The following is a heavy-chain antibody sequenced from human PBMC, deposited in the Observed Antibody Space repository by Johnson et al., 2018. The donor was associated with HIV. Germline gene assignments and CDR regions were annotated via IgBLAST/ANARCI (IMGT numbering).Heavy chain of an antibody. D-gene: IGHD5-18*01. CDR1: GFTFSSYA. CDR3: ARDGRDLVTRGGFDV. J-gene: IGHJ3*01. V-gene: IGHV3-30*04. CDR2: VSHDGSNE. Sequence: QVQLVESGGGVVQPGRSLRLSCAASGFTFSSYAMHWVRQAPGKGLEWVAVVSHDGSNEYYADSVKGRCTVSRDNTKNTLYLQMNSLRPEDTAVYYCARDGRDLVTRGGFDVWGPGTVVTVSS.